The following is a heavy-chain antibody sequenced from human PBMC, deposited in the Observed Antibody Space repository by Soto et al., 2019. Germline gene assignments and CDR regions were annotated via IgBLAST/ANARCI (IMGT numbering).Heavy chain of an antibody. V-gene: IGHV1-18*01. CDR2: ISPYTGNT. D-gene: IGHD3-16*01. CDR1: GYIFVNYG. Sequence: QVQLVQSGDEVKKPGASVKVSCKASGYIFVNYGIAWVRQAPGQGLEWMGWISPYTGNTHSATKVQGRLTMTTDTSKSTAYMDMGSLTSDDTAVYYCVMVDNYVTPTPKDVWGQGTTVTVSS. CDR3: VMVDNYVTPTPKDV. J-gene: IGHJ6*02.